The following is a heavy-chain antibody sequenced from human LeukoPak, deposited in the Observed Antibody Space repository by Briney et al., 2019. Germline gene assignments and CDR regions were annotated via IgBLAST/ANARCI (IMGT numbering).Heavy chain of an antibody. CDR2: IYPGDSDT. Sequence: GESLKISCKGSGYSFTSYWICWVRQMPGKGLEWMGIIYPGDSDTRYSPSFQGQVTISADKSISTAYLQWSSLKASDTAMYYCARRGGRYSGRDAFDIWGQGTMVTVSS. D-gene: IGHD1-26*01. CDR3: ARRGGRYSGRDAFDI. J-gene: IGHJ3*02. V-gene: IGHV5-51*01. CDR1: GYSFTSYW.